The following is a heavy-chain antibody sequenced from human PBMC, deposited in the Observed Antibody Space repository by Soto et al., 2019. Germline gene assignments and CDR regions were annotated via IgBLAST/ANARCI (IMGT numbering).Heavy chain of an antibody. V-gene: IGHV3-9*01. CDR3: AKDHDGEVVGAFDL. J-gene: IGHJ3*01. Sequence: VQLVESGGGLVQPGRSLRLSCAASGFTFDDYAMHWVRQAPGKGLEWVSGISWNSRSRGYADSVKGRFTISRDNARKSLDLQMRSLRAEDTALYYCAKDHDGEVVGAFDLWGPGTMVTVS. D-gene: IGHD3-16*01. CDR1: GFTFDDYA. CDR2: ISWNSRSR.